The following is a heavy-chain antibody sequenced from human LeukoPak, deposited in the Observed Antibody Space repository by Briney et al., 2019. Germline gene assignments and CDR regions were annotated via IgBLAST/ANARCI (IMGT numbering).Heavy chain of an antibody. Sequence: GESLKISCKGSGYSFTSYWIGWVRQMPGKGLEWMGIIYPGDSDTRYSPSFQGQVTISADKSISTAYLQWRNLKASGTAMYYCATHPLGLLLDPDAFDIWGQGTMVTVSS. CDR3: ATHPLGLLLDPDAFDI. CDR2: IYPGDSDT. J-gene: IGHJ3*02. CDR1: GYSFTSYW. V-gene: IGHV5-51*01. D-gene: IGHD2-15*01.